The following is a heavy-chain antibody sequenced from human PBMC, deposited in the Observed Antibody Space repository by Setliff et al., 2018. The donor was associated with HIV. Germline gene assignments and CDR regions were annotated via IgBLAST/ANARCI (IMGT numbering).Heavy chain of an antibody. D-gene: IGHD1-26*01. CDR3: ARSTVGVGATFP. CDR1: GDSINTHY. CDR2: VSHTGNT. V-gene: IGHV4-59*11. Sequence: SETLSLTCTVSGDSINTHYWSWIRQPPGKGLEWIGYVSHTGNTNSNPSLKSRVTISVDTPKNEFSLRLRSVTAADTAIYYCARSTVGVGATFPWGRGTLVTVSS. J-gene: IGHJ4*02.